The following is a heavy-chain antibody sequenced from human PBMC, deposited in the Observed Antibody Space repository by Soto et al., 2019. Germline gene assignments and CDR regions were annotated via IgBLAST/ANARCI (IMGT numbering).Heavy chain of an antibody. D-gene: IGHD3-9*01. CDR1: GGSISSGDYY. Sequence: SSETLSLTCTVSGGSISSGDYYWSWIRQPPGKGLEWIGYIYYSGSTYYNPSLKSRVTISVDTSKNQFSLKLSSVTAADTAVYYCARGSRPYHDILTPTWFDPWGQGTLVTVSS. J-gene: IGHJ5*02. V-gene: IGHV4-30-4*01. CDR3: ARGSRPYHDILTPTWFDP. CDR2: IYYSGST.